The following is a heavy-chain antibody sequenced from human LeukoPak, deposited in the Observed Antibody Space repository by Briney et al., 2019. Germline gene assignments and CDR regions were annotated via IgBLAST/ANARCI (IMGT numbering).Heavy chain of an antibody. CDR1: GGSFSGYY. J-gene: IGHJ4*02. D-gene: IGHD3-16*01. CDR2: INHSGST. Sequence: SETLSLTCAVYGGSFSGYYWSWIRQPPGKGLEWIGEINHSGSTNYNPSLKSRVTISVDTSKNQFSLKLSSVTAVDTAVYYCARGGESSNFDYWGQGTLVTVSS. V-gene: IGHV4-34*01. CDR3: ARGGESSNFDY.